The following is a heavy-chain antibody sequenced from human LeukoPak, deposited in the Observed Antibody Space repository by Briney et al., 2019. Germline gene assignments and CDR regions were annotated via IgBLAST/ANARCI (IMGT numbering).Heavy chain of an antibody. CDR2: INPNSGGT. Sequence: GASVKVSCKASGYTFTGYYMHCVRQAPGQGLEWMGWINPNSGGTNYAQKFQGRVTMTRDTSISTAYMELSRLRSDDTAVYYCARAGSGWYLREFDYWGQGTLVTVSS. CDR1: GYTFTGYY. D-gene: IGHD6-19*01. CDR3: ARAGSGWYLREFDY. V-gene: IGHV1-2*02. J-gene: IGHJ4*02.